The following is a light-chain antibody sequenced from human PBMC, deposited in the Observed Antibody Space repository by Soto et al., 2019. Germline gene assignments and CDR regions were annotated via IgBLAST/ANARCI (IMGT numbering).Light chain of an antibody. CDR1: QSVSSTN. Sequence: EIVLTQSPGTLSLSPGERATLSCRASQSVSSTNLAWYQLKLGQPPRLLIHGASSRATGIPDRFSGSGSGTDFTLTISRLEPEDFAVYYCQQHGRSPPYTFGQGTKLEIK. CDR2: GAS. V-gene: IGKV3-20*01. CDR3: QQHGRSPPYT. J-gene: IGKJ2*01.